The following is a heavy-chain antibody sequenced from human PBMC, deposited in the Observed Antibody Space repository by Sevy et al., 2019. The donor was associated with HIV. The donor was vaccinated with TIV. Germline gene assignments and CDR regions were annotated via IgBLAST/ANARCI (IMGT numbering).Heavy chain of an antibody. Sequence: VGSLRLSCAASGFTFSSYSMNWVRQAPGKGLEWVSSISGISNYIYYADSVKGRFSISRDNAKNSLYLQMNSLRAEDTAIYYCARGVQTYDAFDIWGQGTMVTVSS. CDR2: ISGISNYI. V-gene: IGHV3-21*01. D-gene: IGHD6-6*01. CDR3: ARGVQTYDAFDI. CDR1: GFTFSSYS. J-gene: IGHJ3*02.